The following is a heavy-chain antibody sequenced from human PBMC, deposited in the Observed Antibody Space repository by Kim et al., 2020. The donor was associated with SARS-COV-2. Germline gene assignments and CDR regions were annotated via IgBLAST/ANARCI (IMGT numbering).Heavy chain of an antibody. J-gene: IGHJ4*02. V-gene: IGHV3-23*01. D-gene: IGHD2-15*01. Sequence: GGSLRLSCGVSGLTFSNYALGWVRQAPGMGLEWVATIAPTGGTTWYADSVKGRFTISRDNSKNTVYLHIDSLRAEDTAIYYCNKDRIPGNGIDFDYWGQGTLVTVSS. CDR3: NKDRIPGNGIDFDY. CDR2: IAPTGGTT. CDR1: GLTFSNYA.